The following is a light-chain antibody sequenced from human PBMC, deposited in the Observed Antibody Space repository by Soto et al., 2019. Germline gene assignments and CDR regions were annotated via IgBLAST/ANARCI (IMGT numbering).Light chain of an antibody. J-gene: IGLJ2*01. CDR2: RNN. V-gene: IGLV1-47*01. Sequence: QSVLTQPPSASGTPGQRVTISCSGSSFNIGNNYVYWYQHLPGTAPKLLISRNNQRPSGVPDRFSGSTSGTSASLAISGLRSEDEADYYCAAWDDSLNGVVFGGGTKLTVL. CDR1: SFNIGNNY. CDR3: AAWDDSLNGVV.